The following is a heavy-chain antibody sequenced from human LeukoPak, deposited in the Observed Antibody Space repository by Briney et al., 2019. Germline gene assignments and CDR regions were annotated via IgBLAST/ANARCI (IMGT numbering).Heavy chain of an antibody. J-gene: IGHJ3*02. CDR3: AGGKIQGNNDVFDI. CDR2: INYIGST. D-gene: IGHD1-1*01. CDR1: SGSISNYY. Sequence: PSETLSLTCTVSSGSISNYYWSWIRQPPGQGLEWIGYINYIGSTTYDPSLKSRVTISVDTSKNQFSLKLSSVTAADTAVYYCAGGKIQGNNDVFDIWGQGTMVTVSS. V-gene: IGHV4-59*13.